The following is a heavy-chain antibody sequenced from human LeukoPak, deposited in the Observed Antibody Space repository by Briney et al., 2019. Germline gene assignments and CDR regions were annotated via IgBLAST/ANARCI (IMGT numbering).Heavy chain of an antibody. Sequence: ASVKVSCKASGYTFIDHHIHWVHQAPGKGLEWMGRVDPEDGEVIYAGKFQGRVTMTADTSIDTAYMEVTSLRFEDTAIYCCAAGTDYGKYWGQGTLVTASS. CDR1: GYTFIDHH. J-gene: IGHJ1*01. V-gene: IGHV1-69-2*01. CDR2: VDPEDGEV. D-gene: IGHD4-17*01. CDR3: AAGTDYGKY.